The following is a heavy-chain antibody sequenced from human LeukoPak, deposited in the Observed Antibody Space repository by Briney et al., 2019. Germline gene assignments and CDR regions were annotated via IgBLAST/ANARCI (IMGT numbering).Heavy chain of an antibody. J-gene: IGHJ5*02. CDR1: GGSISSGGYY. CDR2: IYYSGST. Sequence: SQTLSLTCTVSGGSISSGGYYWSWIRQHPGKGLEWIGSIYYSGSTYYNPSLKSRVTISVDTSKNQFSLKLSSVTAADTAVYYCARHAIINSPWRRDILEGPNWFDPWGQGTLVTVSS. D-gene: IGHD3-10*01. CDR3: ARHAIINSPWRRDILEGPNWFDP. V-gene: IGHV4-30-2*03.